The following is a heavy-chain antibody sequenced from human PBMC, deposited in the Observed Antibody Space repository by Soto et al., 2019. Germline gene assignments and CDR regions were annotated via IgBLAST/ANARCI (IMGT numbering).Heavy chain of an antibody. J-gene: IGHJ6*02. V-gene: IGHV3-15*01. Sequence: PGGSLRLSCEASGFTFSSAWMSWVRRTPGKGLEWLGRIKSDVDGGTTESSAPVKGRFTISRDDSISVVYLEMESLKTEDSGIYXCTTESGDGRKYYGFDFWGQGTAVTGSS. CDR3: TTESGDGRKYYGFDF. D-gene: IGHD2-21*02. CDR2: IKSDVDGGTT. CDR1: GFTFSSAW.